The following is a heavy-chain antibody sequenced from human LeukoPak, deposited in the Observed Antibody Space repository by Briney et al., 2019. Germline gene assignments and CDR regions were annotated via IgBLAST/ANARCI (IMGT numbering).Heavy chain of an antibody. CDR1: GGSLSSGDYY. D-gene: IGHD3-10*01. CDR2: IYYSGST. V-gene: IGHV4-30-4*01. J-gene: IGHJ4*02. CDR3: ARDRLAWVGELFLFDY. Sequence: SQTLSLTCTVSGGSLSSGDYYWRWVRQPPGKGLEWLGYIYYSGSTYYNPSLKSRVTIPVDTSKNQFSLKLSSVTAADTAVYYCARDRLAWVGELFLFDYWGQGTLVTVSS.